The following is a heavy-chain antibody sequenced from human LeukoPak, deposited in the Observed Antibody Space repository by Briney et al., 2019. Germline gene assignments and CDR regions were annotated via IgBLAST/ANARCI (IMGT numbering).Heavy chain of an antibody. CDR2: ISGSGGST. CDR3: ASPSRYCSSTSCFAEYFQH. V-gene: IGHV3-23*01. Sequence: PGGSLRLSCAASGFTFSSYAMSWVRQAPGKGLEWVSGISGSGGSTYYADSVKGRFTISSDNSKNTLYLQMNSLRAEDTAVYYCASPSRYCSSTSCFAEYFQHWGQGTLVTVSS. J-gene: IGHJ1*01. CDR1: GFTFSSYA. D-gene: IGHD2-2*01.